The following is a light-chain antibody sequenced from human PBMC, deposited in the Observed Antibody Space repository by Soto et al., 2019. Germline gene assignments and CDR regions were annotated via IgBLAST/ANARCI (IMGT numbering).Light chain of an antibody. CDR1: SSNIGNNY. CDR3: GTWDSSLSAGYV. Sequence: VLTQPPSVSAAPGQKVTISCSGSSSNIGNNYVSWYQQLPGTAPKLLIYDNNKRPSGIPDRFSGSKSGTSATLGITGLQTGDEADYYCGTWDSSLSAGYVFGTGTKVTVL. V-gene: IGLV1-51*01. J-gene: IGLJ1*01. CDR2: DNN.